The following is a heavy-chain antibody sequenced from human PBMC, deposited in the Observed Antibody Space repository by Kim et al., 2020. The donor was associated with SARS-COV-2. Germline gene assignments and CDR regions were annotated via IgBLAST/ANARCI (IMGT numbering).Heavy chain of an antibody. J-gene: IGHJ4*02. Sequence: YADSVKGRFTISRDNSKNTLYLQMNSLRAEDTAVYYCAKDLDTVVTFTDYWGQGTLVTVSS. V-gene: IGHV3-23*01. CDR3: AKDLDTVVTFTDY. D-gene: IGHD2-15*01.